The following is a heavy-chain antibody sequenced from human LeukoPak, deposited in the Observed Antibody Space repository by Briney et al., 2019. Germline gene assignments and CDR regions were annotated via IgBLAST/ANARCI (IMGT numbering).Heavy chain of an antibody. CDR3: ARDWYYYDSSGYWWDV. CDR1: GGSISSYY. J-gene: IGHJ6*02. CDR2: IYTSGST. V-gene: IGHV4-4*07. D-gene: IGHD3-22*01. Sequence: PSETLSLTCTVSGGSISSYYWSWIRQPAGKGLEWIGRIYTSGSTNYNPSLKNRVTMSVDTSKNQFSLKLSSVTAADTAVYYCARDWYYYDSSGYWWDVWGQGTTVTVSS.